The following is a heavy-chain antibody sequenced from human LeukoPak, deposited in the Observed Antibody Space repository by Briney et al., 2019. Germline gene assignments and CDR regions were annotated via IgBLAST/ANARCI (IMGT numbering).Heavy chain of an antibody. CDR2: ISSSGRTI. V-gene: IGHV3-11*01. CDR1: GFTFSDYY. J-gene: IGHJ4*02. D-gene: IGHD3-9*01. Sequence: GGSLRLSCAASGFTFSDYYMSWIRQAPGKGLEWVSYISSSGRTIYYADSVKGRFTISRDNAKNSLYLQMNSLRAEDTAVYYCAREAKRYLTDYWGQGTLVTVSS. CDR3: AREAKRYLTDY.